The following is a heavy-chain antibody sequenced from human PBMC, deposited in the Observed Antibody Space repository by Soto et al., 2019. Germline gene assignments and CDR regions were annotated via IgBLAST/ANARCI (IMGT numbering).Heavy chain of an antibody. CDR2: ISYDGSNK. Sequence: QVQLVESGGGVVQPGRSLRLSCAASGFTFSSYAMHWVRQAPGKGLEWVAVISYDGSNKYYADSVKGRFTIPRDNSKNTLYLQMNSLRAEDTAVYYCATPGYSSGWGHRADYGMDVWGQGTTVTVSS. D-gene: IGHD6-19*01. V-gene: IGHV3-30-3*01. CDR1: GFTFSSYA. J-gene: IGHJ6*02. CDR3: ATPGYSSGWGHRADYGMDV.